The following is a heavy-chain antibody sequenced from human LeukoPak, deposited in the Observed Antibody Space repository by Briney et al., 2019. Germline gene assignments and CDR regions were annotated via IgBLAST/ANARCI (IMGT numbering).Heavy chain of an antibody. J-gene: IGHJ4*02. CDR2: IHFSGSA. V-gene: IGHV4-59*01. CDR3: ARDIREVGATHYFDY. Sequence: SDTLSLTCTVSGGSITSYYWSCIRQPPGEGLEYIGQIHFSGSANYNPSLESRVAMSLDASKNQFSLKVSSVTAADTAIYYCARDIREVGATHYFDYWGQGSLVTVSS. CDR1: GGSITSYY. D-gene: IGHD1-26*01.